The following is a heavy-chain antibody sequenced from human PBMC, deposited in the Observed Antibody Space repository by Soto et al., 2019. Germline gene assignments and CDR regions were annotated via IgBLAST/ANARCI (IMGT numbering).Heavy chain of an antibody. Sequence: EVQLVESGGGLVKPGGSLRLSCAASGFTFSSYSMNWVRQAPGKGLEWVSSISSSSSYIYYADSVKGRFTISRNNAKNSLYRQMTSLRAEDTAVYYCAREDYVIGTFDYWGQGTLVTVSS. CDR1: GFTFSSYS. D-gene: IGHD3-16*02. CDR2: ISSSSSYI. CDR3: AREDYVIGTFDY. J-gene: IGHJ4*02. V-gene: IGHV3-21*01.